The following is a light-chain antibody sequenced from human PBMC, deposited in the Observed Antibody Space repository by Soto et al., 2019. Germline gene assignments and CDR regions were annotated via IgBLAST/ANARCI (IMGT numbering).Light chain of an antibody. CDR2: KVF. J-gene: IGKJ2*01. CDR3: MQTAHWPYT. V-gene: IGKV2-30*01. Sequence: DVVITQSPLSLPVTLGQPASISCTSSQSLVYADGNTYLNWLQQRPGQSPRRLIYKVFNRDSGVPDRFSGSASGSEFTLTISRXEAEDIGVYYCMQTAHWPYTFGRGTKVDTK. CDR1: QSLVYADGNTY.